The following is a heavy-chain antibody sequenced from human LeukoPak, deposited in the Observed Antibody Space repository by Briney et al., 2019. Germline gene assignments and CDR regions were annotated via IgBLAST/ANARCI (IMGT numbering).Heavy chain of an antibody. V-gene: IGHV3-21*01. J-gene: IGHJ4*02. Sequence: TGASLRLSCAASGFTFSSYSMNWVRQAPGKGLGWVSSISSSSSYIYYAASVKGRFTISRDNAKNSLYLQMNSLRAEDTAVYYCARGRGRTDYFDYWGQGTLVTVSS. CDR3: ARGRGRTDYFDY. CDR1: GFTFSSYS. D-gene: IGHD2-15*01. CDR2: ISSSSSYI.